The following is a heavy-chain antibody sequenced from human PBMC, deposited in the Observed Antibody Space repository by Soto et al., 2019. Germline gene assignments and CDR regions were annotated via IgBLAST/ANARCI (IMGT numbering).Heavy chain of an antibody. Sequence: GSLRLSCSASGFIFSSYAMSWVRQAPGKGLEWVSAISGSGGSTYYADSVKVRFTISRDNSKNTLYLQMNSLRAEDTAIYYCATIPTLPRHVRWYFDFWGQGTLVTVYS. CDR2: ISGSGGST. J-gene: IGHJ4*02. CDR3: ATIPTLPRHVRWYFDF. CDR1: GFIFSSYA. D-gene: IGHD2-15*01. V-gene: IGHV3-23*01.